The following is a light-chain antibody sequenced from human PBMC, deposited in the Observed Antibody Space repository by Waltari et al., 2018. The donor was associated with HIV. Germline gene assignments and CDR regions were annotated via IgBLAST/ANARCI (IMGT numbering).Light chain of an antibody. CDR1: KTVSNW. CDR2: KAS. Sequence: DIQMTQSPSTLSASVGDRVTITCRASKTVSNWLAWYQQKPGKAPKLLIYKASTLESGVPSRFSGSGSGTEFTLTISRLQPDDFATYYCQQYNTYTFGQGTKVEIK. J-gene: IGKJ1*01. V-gene: IGKV1-5*03. CDR3: QQYNTYT.